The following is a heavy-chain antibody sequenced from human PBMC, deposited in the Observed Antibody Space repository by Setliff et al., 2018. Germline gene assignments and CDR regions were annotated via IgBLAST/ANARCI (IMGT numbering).Heavy chain of an antibody. J-gene: IGHJ5*02. Sequence: SETLSLTCVVYGESFSGYFWSWIRQTPEKGLEWIGEISHSGNTNYNPSFKSRVTISIDTSKNQFSLKVNSVTAADTAVYFCARVLVLGYNWFDPWGQGTLVTVSS. CDR3: ARVLVLGYNWFDP. D-gene: IGHD3-10*01. V-gene: IGHV4-34*01. CDR2: ISHSGNT. CDR1: GESFSGYF.